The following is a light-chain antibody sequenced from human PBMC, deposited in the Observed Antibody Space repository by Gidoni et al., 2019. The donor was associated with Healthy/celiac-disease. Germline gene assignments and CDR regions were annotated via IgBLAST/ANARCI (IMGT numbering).Light chain of an antibody. CDR2: DAS. CDR1: QSVSSY. V-gene: IGKV3-11*01. Sequence: VLTQSPATLSLSPGERATLSCRARQSVSSYLAWYQHKPGQAPRLLIYDASNRATGIPARFSGSGSGTDFTLTISSLEPEDFAVYYCQQRSNWPPFTFGPGTKVDIK. J-gene: IGKJ3*01. CDR3: QQRSNWPPFT.